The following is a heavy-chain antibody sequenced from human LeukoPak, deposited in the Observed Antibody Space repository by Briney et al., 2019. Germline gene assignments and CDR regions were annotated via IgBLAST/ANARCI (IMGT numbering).Heavy chain of an antibody. D-gene: IGHD6-13*01. CDR1: GGSFSGYY. J-gene: IGHJ4*02. Sequence: SETLSLTCAVYGGSFSGYYWSWIRLPPGKGLEWIGEINHSGSTNYNPSLKSRVTISVDTSKNQFSLKLSSVTAADTAVYYCARGSSSWYRTALDYWGQGTLVTVSS. CDR3: ARGSSSWYRTALDY. V-gene: IGHV4-34*01. CDR2: INHSGST.